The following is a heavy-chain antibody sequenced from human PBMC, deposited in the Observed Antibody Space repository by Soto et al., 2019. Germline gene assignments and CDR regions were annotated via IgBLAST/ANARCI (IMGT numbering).Heavy chain of an antibody. J-gene: IGHJ4*02. CDR3: ARRRAPGITIFGVVTAFDY. D-gene: IGHD3-3*01. CDR1: GGSISSSSYY. CDR2: IYYSGST. Sequence: QLQLQESGPGLVKPSETLSLTCTVSGGSISSSSYYWGWIRQPPGKGLEWIGSIYYSGSTYYNPSLKSRVTISVDTSKNQFSLKLSSVTAADTAVYYCARRRAPGITIFGVVTAFDYWGQGTLVTVSS. V-gene: IGHV4-39*01.